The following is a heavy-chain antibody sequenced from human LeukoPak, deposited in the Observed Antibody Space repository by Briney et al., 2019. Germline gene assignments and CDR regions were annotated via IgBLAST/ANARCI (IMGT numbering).Heavy chain of an antibody. CDR1: GYIFTSYW. J-gene: IGHJ4*02. CDR2: IYPGDSDT. D-gene: IGHD3-10*01. Sequence: GESLKISCKGSGYIFTSYWTAWVRQMPGKGLEWMGIIYPGDSDTRYSPSFQGQVTISADKSISTAYLQWSSLKASDTAMYYCTRVYGYYVDYWGQGTLVTVSS. V-gene: IGHV5-51*01. CDR3: TRVYGYYVDY.